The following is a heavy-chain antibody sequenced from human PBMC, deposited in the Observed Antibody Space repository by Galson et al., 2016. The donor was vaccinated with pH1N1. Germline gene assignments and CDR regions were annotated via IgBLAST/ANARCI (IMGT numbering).Heavy chain of an antibody. Sequence: SLRLSCAASGFTFSSYDMNWVRQAPGKGLEWISYITTSGDSLYYADSVKGRLTISRDNAKNSLYLQMNSLRVEDTAVYYCARDYYYYYGMDVWGQGTTVTVSS. CDR3: ARDYYYYYGMDV. CDR2: ITTSGDSL. CDR1: GFTFSSYD. V-gene: IGHV3-48*03. J-gene: IGHJ6*02.